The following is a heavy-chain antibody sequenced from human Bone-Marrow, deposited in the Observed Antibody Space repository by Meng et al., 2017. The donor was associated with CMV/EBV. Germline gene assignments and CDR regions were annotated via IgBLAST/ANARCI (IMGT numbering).Heavy chain of an antibody. CDR1: EFTFGEYA. J-gene: IGHJ4*02. D-gene: IGHD3/OR15-3a*01. V-gene: IGHV3-49*04. CDR2: IRGTADGGTT. Sequence: GESLKISCTASEFTFGEYAMSWVRQAPGKGLEWVGFIRGTADGGTTEYAASVKGRFTISRDDSKNTAYLQMNSLKTEDTAVYYCTRDLGFWTAYYIDYWGPGTLVTVYS. CDR3: TRDLGFWTAYYIDY.